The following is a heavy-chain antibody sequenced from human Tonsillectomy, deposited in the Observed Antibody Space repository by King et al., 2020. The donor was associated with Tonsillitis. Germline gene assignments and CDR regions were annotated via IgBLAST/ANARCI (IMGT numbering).Heavy chain of an antibody. J-gene: IGHJ4*02. V-gene: IGHV3-33*05. CDR3: ARYYSRSWYGGEVIDY. CDR1: GFTFSHYG. CDR2: MSYDGSNQ. Sequence: VQLVESGGGVVQPGRSLRLSCAASGFTFSHYGMHWVRQAPGKGLEWVAVMSYDGSNQYYADSAKGRFTISRDNSKNTLYLQMNSLRAEDTAVYYCARYYSRSWYGGEVIDYWGQGTLVTVSS. D-gene: IGHD6-13*01.